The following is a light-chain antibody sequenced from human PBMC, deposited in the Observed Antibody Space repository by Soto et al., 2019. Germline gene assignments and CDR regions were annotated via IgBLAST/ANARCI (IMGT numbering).Light chain of an antibody. J-gene: IGKJ4*02. CDR3: QQDGSAPPFA. Sequence: EIVLTQSPGTLSLSPGERATLFCRASQGVSRSYFAWYQQKPGQAPRLLIYAASSRATGVPDRFSGSGSGTDFTLTISRLEPEDFALYYCQQDGSAPPFAFGGGTNIEIK. V-gene: IGKV3-20*01. CDR2: AAS. CDR1: QGVSRSY.